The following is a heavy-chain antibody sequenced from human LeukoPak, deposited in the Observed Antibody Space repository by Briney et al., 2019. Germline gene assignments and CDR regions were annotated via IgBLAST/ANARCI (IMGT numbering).Heavy chain of an antibody. D-gene: IGHD4-17*01. V-gene: IGHV3-23*01. J-gene: IGHJ4*02. CDR2: ISGSGGST. Sequence: GGSLRLSCAASRFTFSSYAMSWVRQAPGKGLEWVSAISGSGGSTYNADSVKGRFTISRDNSKNTLYLQMNSLRAEDTAVYYRAKDLDAYGDTGAYWGQRTLVTVSS. CDR1: RFTFSSYA. CDR3: AKDLDAYGDTGAY.